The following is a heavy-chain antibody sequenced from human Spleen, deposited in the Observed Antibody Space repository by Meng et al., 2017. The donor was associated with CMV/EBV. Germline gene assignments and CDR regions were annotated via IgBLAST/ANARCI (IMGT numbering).Heavy chain of an antibody. J-gene: IGHJ6*02. V-gene: IGHV3-9*01. CDR1: QFTFSSYA. CDR2: MSGNTGFI. Sequence: GGSLRLSCATSQFTFSSYAMTWVRQAPGKGLEWVSGMSGNTGFIGYADSVKGRFTISRDNAKKTLSLQMDTLRTEDTALYYCVKGGGERVTFDAMDVWGQGTTVTVSS. D-gene: IGHD2-21*02. CDR3: VKGGGERVTFDAMDV.